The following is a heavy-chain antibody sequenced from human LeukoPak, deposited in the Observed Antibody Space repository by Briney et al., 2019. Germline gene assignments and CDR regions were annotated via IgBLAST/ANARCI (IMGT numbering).Heavy chain of an antibody. D-gene: IGHD2-2*01. Sequence: GRSLSLSCAASGFTVSRSTMHWVRQAPGKGLEWVAVISYDGSNEYYADSVKGRFTISRDNSKNTLYLQMNSLRAEDTAVYNCARDGLNCISSSCYARGRMDVRGKGTTVTVSS. CDR2: ISYDGSNE. V-gene: IGHV3-30*04. J-gene: IGHJ6*03. CDR1: GFTVSRST. CDR3: ARDGLNCISSSCYARGRMDV.